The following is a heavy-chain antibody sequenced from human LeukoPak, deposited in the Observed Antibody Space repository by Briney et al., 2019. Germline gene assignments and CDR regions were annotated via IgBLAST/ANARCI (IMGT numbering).Heavy chain of an antibody. V-gene: IGHV1-18*01. CDR2: ISAYNGNT. Sequence: GESLKISCKASGYTFTSYGISWVRQAPGQGLEWMGWISAYNGNTNYAQKLQGRVTMTTDTSTSTAYMELRSRRSDDTAVYYCARDGYCSSTSCYGMVNYGMDVWGQGTTVTVSS. CDR1: GYTFTSYG. J-gene: IGHJ6*02. D-gene: IGHD2-2*03. CDR3: ARDGYCSSTSCYGMVNYGMDV.